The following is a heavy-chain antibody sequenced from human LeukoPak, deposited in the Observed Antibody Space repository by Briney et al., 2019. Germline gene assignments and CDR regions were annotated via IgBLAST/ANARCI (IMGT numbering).Heavy chain of an antibody. CDR2: ISYDGSNK. J-gene: IGHJ4*02. D-gene: IGHD3-9*01. CDR3: ARSPRYFDWFFDY. Sequence: PGRSLRLSCAASGFTFSSYAMHWVRQAPGKGLEWVAVISYDGSNKYYAESVKGRFTISRDNSKNTLYLQMNSLRAEDTAVYYCARSPRYFDWFFDYWGQGTLVTVSS. CDR1: GFTFSSYA. V-gene: IGHV3-30*04.